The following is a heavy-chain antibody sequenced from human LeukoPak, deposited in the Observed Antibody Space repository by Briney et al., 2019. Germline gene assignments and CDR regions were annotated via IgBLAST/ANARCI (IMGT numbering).Heavy chain of an antibody. D-gene: IGHD2-21*02. Sequence: PGGSLRLSCAASGFTFSNYLMSWVRQAPGKGLEWVANIKQGGGEKYYVDSVKGRFTISRDNAKNSLYLQMNSLRAEDTAVYYCARDRFCGGDCGIMGFDPWGQGTLVTVSS. V-gene: IGHV3-7*01. CDR2: IKQGGGEK. CDR3: ARDRFCGGDCGIMGFDP. CDR1: GFTFSNYL. J-gene: IGHJ5*02.